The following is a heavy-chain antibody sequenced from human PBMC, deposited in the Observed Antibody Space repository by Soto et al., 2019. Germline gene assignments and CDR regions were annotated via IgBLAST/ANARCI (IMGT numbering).Heavy chain of an antibody. J-gene: IGHJ4*02. CDR2: IYGDDDK. Sequence: SGPTLVNPTQTLTLTCTFSGFSLTTNRVVVGWVRQPPGKAPSWLAFIYGDDDKRYSPSLWSRLTITKDTSKNQVVLTMTNLDPVDTATYYCVHRTTVTSDDYWGRGTLVTVSS. D-gene: IGHD4-17*01. V-gene: IGHV2-5*02. CDR3: VHRTTVTSDDY. CDR1: GFSLTTNRVV.